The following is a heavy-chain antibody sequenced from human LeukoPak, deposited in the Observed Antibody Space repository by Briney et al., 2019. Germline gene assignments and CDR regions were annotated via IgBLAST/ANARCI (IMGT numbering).Heavy chain of an antibody. D-gene: IGHD6-13*01. CDR3: ARLACCMAAGVKGDHSYYGMDV. CDR1: GYSFTSYW. J-gene: IGHJ6*02. V-gene: IGHV5-51*01. CDR2: IYPGDSDT. Sequence: GESLKISCKGSGYSFTSYWIGWVRQMPGKGLEWMGIIYPGDSDTRYSPSFQGQVTISADKSISTAYPQWSSLKASDTAMYYCARLACCMAAGVKGDHSYYGMDVWGQGTTVTVSS.